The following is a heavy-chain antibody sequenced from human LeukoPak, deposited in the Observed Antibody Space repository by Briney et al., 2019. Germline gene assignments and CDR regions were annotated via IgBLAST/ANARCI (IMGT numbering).Heavy chain of an antibody. CDR3: AKFSRAADSY. Sequence: LGGSLRLSCAASGFTFSSYGMHWVRQAPGKGLEWVAVISYDGSNKYYADSVKGRFTISRDNSKNTLYLQMNSLRAEDTAVYYCAKFSRAADSYWGQGTLVTVSS. CDR1: GFTFSSYG. CDR2: ISYDGSNK. J-gene: IGHJ4*02. V-gene: IGHV3-30*18. D-gene: IGHD2-15*01.